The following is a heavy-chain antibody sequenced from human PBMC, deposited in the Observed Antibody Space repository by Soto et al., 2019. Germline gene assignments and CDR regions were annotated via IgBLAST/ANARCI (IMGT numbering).Heavy chain of an antibody. J-gene: IGHJ5*02. V-gene: IGHV3-33*01. CDR1: GFTFSSYG. CDR2: IWYDGSNK. D-gene: IGHD3-10*01. CDR3: ARAGPYGITMVRGVMDWFDP. Sequence: QVQLVESGGGVVQPGRSLRLSCAASGFTFSSYGMHWVRQAPGKGLEWVAVIWYDGSNKYYADSVKGRFTISRDNSKNTLYLQMNSLRAEDTAVYYCARAGPYGITMVRGVMDWFDPWGQGTLVTVSS.